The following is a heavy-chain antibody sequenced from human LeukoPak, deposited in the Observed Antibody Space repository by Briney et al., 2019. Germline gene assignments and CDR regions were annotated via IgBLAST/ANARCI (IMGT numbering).Heavy chain of an antibody. Sequence: GGSLRLSCAASGFTFDDYAIHWVRQAPGKGLEWVSGITWNSGSIGYADSVKGRFTISRDNAKNALYLQMSSLRAEDTALYYCVKGYYYDSSGYYYVDYYYGMDVWGQGTTVTVSS. CDR2: ITWNSGSI. CDR3: VKGYYYDSSGYYYVDYYYGMDV. V-gene: IGHV3-9*01. J-gene: IGHJ6*02. D-gene: IGHD3-22*01. CDR1: GFTFDDYA.